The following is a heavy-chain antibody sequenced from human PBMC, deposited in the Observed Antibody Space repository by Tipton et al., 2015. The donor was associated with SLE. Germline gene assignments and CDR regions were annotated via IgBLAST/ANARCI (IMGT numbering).Heavy chain of an antibody. CDR2: IYTSGST. CDR1: GGSISSGSYY. V-gene: IGHV4-61*09. CDR3: ARDPTYSSSSEVAAFDI. D-gene: IGHD6-6*01. Sequence: TLSLTCTVSGGSISSGSYYWSWIRQPAGKGLEWIGYIYTSGSTNYNPSLKSRVTISVDTSKNQFSLKLSSVTAADTAVYYCARDPTYSSSSEVAAFDIWGQGTMVTVSS. J-gene: IGHJ3*02.